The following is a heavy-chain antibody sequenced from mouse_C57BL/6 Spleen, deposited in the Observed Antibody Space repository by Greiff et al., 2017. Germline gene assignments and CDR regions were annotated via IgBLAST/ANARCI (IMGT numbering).Heavy chain of an antibody. CDR1: GFNIKNTY. CDR2: IDPANGNT. J-gene: IGHJ1*03. V-gene: IGHV14-3*01. D-gene: IGHD1-1*01. CDR3: ARGGCYYCSSYWYFDV. Sequence: VQLQQSVAELVRPGASVKLSCTASGFNIKNTYMHWVKQRPEQGLEWIGRIDPANGNTKYALKFQGKATITADTSSNTAYLQLRSLTSEDTAIYYCARGGCYYCSSYWYFDVWGTGTTVTVSS.